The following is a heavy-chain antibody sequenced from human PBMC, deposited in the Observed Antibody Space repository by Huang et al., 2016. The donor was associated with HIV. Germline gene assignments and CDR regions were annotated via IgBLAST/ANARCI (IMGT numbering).Heavy chain of an antibody. D-gene: IGHD3-10*01. Sequence: EVQLVESGGGFVQPGGSLRVSCAASGYTFSDFWMHWVRQTPGKGLGWVSSMSSDGRSTTYAESVKGRFIISRDNAKNTLYLEMKGLRVEDTALYYCARVAAGGWYFDLWGRGTLVTVSA. CDR3: ARVAAGGWYFDL. J-gene: IGHJ2*01. V-gene: IGHV3-74*01. CDR1: GYTFSDFW. CDR2: MSSDGRST.